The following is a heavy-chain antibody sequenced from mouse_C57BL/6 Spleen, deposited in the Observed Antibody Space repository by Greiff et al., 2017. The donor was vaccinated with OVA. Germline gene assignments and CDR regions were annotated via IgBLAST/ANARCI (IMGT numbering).Heavy chain of an antibody. CDR1: GYSITSGYY. J-gene: IGHJ1*03. CDR2: ISYDGSN. CDR3: AREVTTVDV. Sequence: ESGPGLVKPSQSLSLTCSVTGYSITSGYYWNWIRQFPGNKLEWMGYISYDGSNNYNPSLKNRTSITRDTSKNQFFLKLNSVTTEDTATYYCAREVTTVDVWGTGTTVTVSS. V-gene: IGHV3-6*01. D-gene: IGHD1-1*01.